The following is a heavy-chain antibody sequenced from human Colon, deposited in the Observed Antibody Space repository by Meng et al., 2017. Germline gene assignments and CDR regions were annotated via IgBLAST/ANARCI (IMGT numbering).Heavy chain of an antibody. CDR2: MHHSGST. D-gene: IGHD2/OR15-2a*01. CDR1: RYSLKSGYL. V-gene: IGHV4-38-2*02. Sequence: SGTGLVKTSETLSLTCAVYRYSLKSGYLWGWIRQAPGRGLEWIASMHHSGSTYYNPSLNTRPSLSIDMSRNELSLKLTSVTAADSAVYYCARESGLLSAIVEIGRAGRFDPWGLGTLVTVSS. CDR3: ARESGLLSAIVEIGRAGRFDP. J-gene: IGHJ5*02.